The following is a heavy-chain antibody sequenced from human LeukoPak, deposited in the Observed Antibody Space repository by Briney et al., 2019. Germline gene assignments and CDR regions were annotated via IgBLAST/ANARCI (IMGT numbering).Heavy chain of an antibody. CDR3: ATYRQVLLPFES. CDR2: ISSSNSPI. V-gene: IGHV3-48*01. D-gene: IGHD2-8*02. Sequence: GSLRLSCAASGFTFSSYSMNWVRQAPGKGLEWVSYISSSNSPIYYADSVKGRFTVSRDNSKSTLSLQMNSLRAEDTAIYYCATYRQVLLPFESWGQGTLVTVSS. CDR1: GFTFSSYS. J-gene: IGHJ4*02.